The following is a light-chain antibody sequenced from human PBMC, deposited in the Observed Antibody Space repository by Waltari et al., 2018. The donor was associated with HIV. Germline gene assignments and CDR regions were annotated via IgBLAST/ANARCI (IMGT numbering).Light chain of an antibody. CDR2: GKN. CDR3: ACWDRSGDYIL. J-gene: IGLJ2*01. CDR1: SLSKYY. Sequence: SSELTQDPAVSVALGPTVKIACLGDSLSKYYVSWYRLRPGQAPQLLVYGKNSRPTGIPDRFSASSSGNRAFLTITGARAEDEADYYCACWDRSGDYILFGGGTSLTGL. V-gene: IGLV3-19*01.